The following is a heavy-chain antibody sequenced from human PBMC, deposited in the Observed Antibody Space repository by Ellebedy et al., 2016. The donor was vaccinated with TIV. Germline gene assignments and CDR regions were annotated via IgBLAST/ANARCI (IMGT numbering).Heavy chain of an antibody. CDR2: MNGDGNER. D-gene: IGHD1-1*01. J-gene: IGHJ4*02. Sequence: PGGSLRLSCAVSGFTFSTSWMSWVRQAPGQGLEWVANMNGDGNERYYVDSVEGRFTISRDNTRNSLYLQMNSLRVDDTAVYYCTKDGSGTMNFWGQGTLVTVSS. CDR3: TKDGSGTMNF. CDR1: GFTFSTSW. V-gene: IGHV3-7*01.